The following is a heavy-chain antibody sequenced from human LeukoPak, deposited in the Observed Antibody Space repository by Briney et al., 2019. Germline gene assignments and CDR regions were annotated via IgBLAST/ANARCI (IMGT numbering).Heavy chain of an antibody. CDR3: ARLGGYYDPPGY. CDR2: IHYSGST. D-gene: IGHD3-22*01. CDR1: GGSISSSTYY. Sequence: SETLSLTCTVSGGSISSSTYYWGWIRQPPGKGLNWIGTIHYSGSTYYNPSLKSRVTISVDTSKNQFSLKLNSVTAADTAVYYCARLGGYYDPPGYWGQGTLVIVSS. V-gene: IGHV4-39*01. J-gene: IGHJ4*02.